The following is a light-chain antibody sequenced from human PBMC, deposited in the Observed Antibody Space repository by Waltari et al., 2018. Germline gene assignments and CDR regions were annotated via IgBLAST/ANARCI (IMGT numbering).Light chain of an antibody. CDR2: EIS. V-gene: IGLV2-8*01. CDR1: SSDVGGPNF. J-gene: IGLJ3*02. Sequence: QSALTQPPSASGSPGQSVTIACTGTSSDVGGPNFFPWYQQYPGKAPKLIIYEISKRPSGVPDRFSGSKSGNTASLTVSGLQPEDEAEYFCSSYAATHNLVFGGGTKLTV. CDR3: SSYAATHNLV.